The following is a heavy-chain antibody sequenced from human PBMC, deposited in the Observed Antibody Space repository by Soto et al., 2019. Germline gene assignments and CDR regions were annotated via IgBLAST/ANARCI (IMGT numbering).Heavy chain of an antibody. V-gene: IGHV3-23*01. J-gene: IGHJ3*02. D-gene: IGHD5-12*01. Sequence: EGSLILSCAASGFTFSSDSMSWVRQAPGKGLEWVSAISGSGGSTYYADSVKGRFTISRDNSKNTLYLQMNSLRAGDTAVYYCAKDLNADIVATMDPPGAFDIWGPTTIVTLSS. CDR3: AKDLNADIVATMDPPGAFDI. CDR1: GFTFSSDS. CDR2: ISGSGGST.